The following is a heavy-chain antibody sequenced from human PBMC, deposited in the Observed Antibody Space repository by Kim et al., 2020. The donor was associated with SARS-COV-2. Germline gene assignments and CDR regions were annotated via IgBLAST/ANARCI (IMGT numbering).Heavy chain of an antibody. V-gene: IGHV4-34*01. CDR1: GGSFSGYY. CDR2: INHGGST. D-gene: IGHD6-19*01. J-gene: IGHJ4*02. CDR3: ARDEYSSGWYGQKYYFDY. Sequence: SETLSLTCAVYGGSFSGYYWSWIRQPPGKGLEWIGKINHGGSTNYNPPVKSRVTISVDTSKNQFSLKLSSVTAADTAVYYCARDEYSSGWYGQKYYFDYWGQGTLVTVSS.